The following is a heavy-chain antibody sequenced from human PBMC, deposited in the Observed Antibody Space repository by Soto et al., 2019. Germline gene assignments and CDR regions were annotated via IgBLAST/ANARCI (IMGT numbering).Heavy chain of an antibody. CDR2: IKQDGSEK. V-gene: IGHV3-7*01. CDR1: GFTFSSYW. J-gene: IGHJ6*02. CDR3: ARLEGSSSYYYYYYGMDV. D-gene: IGHD6-6*01. Sequence: GGSLRLSCAASGFTFSSYWMSWVRQAPGKGLEWVANIKQDGSEKYYADSVKGRFTISRDNAKNSLYLQMNSLRAEDTAVYYCARLEGSSSYYYYYYGMDVWGQGTTVTVSS.